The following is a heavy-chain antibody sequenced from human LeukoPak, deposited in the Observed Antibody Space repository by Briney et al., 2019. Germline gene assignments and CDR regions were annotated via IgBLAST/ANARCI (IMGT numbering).Heavy chain of an antibody. V-gene: IGHV3-7*01. CDR3: ASGGSYYPLFDY. CDR1: GFTFSNYW. J-gene: IGHJ4*02. D-gene: IGHD1-26*01. Sequence: GGSLRLSCAASGFTFSNYWMSWVRQAPEKGLEWVANIKQDGSEKYYVESVKGRFTISRDNAKNSLYLQMNSLRAEDTALYYCASGGSYYPLFDYWGQGTLVTVSS. CDR2: IKQDGSEK.